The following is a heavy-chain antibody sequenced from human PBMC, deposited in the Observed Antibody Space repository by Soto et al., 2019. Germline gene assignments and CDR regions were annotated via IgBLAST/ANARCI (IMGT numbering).Heavy chain of an antibody. CDR2: INPSGGST. V-gene: IGHV1-46*01. J-gene: IGHJ5*02. Sequence: SVNVSCKAYVCTLTGYSLHEMRQAPGQGLEWIGIINPSGGSTSHAQKFQGRSTMTRDTSTSTVYMELSSLISEDTAGYYCARDPHYSSGWYGYWFDPWGQGTLVTVSS. D-gene: IGHD6-19*01. CDR3: ARDPHYSSGWYGYWFDP. CDR1: VCTLTGYS.